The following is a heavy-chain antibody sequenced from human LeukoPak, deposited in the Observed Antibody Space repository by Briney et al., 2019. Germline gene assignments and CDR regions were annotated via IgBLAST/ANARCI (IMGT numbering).Heavy chain of an antibody. CDR1: GYTFTSYD. J-gene: IGHJ4*02. D-gene: IGHD1-26*01. Sequence: ASVTVSCKASGYTFTSYDINWVRQATGQGLEWMGWMNPNSGNSGYAQKFQGRVTTTRNTSISTAYMELSSLRSEDTAVYYCARAEYSGSYSFDSWGQGTLVTVSS. V-gene: IGHV1-8*01. CDR3: ARAEYSGSYSFDS. CDR2: MNPNSGNS.